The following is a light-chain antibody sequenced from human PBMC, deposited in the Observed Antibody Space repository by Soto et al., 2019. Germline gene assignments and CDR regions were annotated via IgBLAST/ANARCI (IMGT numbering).Light chain of an antibody. V-gene: IGKV3-15*01. CDR1: ESVSTH. CDR3: HQYHDWPLT. CDR2: SAS. Sequence: EIVMTQSPATLSVSPGERVTISCRAIESVSTHLAWYQQKPGQPPRLLFHSASTRATDVPVRFSGSGSGTDFTLAIYSLQSEDFAVFYCHQYHDWPLTFGGGTKVDIK. J-gene: IGKJ4*01.